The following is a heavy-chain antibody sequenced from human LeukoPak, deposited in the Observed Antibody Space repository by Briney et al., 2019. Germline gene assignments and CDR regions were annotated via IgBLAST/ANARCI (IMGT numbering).Heavy chain of an antibody. V-gene: IGHV4-39*01. CDR2: IYYSGST. CDR3: ARRWRDGYNFDY. CDR1: GGSISSSSYY. D-gene: IGHD5-24*01. Sequence: SETLSLTCTVSGGSISSSSYYWGWIRQPPGKGLEWIGSIYYSGSTYYNPSLKSRVTISVDTSKNQFSLKLSSVTAADTAVYYCARRWRDGYNFDYWGQGTPVTVSS. J-gene: IGHJ4*02.